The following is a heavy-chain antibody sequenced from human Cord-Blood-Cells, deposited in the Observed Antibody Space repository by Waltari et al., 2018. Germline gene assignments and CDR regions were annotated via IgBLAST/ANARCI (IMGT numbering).Heavy chain of an antibody. CDR3: AKDEDSSGWYSN. J-gene: IGHJ4*02. V-gene: IGHV3-30*02. Sequence: QVQLVESGGGVVQPGGSLSLSCAASGFPFSRYGMHWVRQAPGKGLEWVAFIRYDGSNKYYADSVKGRFTISRDNSKNTLYLQMNSLRAEDTAVYYCAKDEDSSGWYSNWGQGTLVTVSS. D-gene: IGHD6-19*01. CDR1: GFPFSRYG. CDR2: IRYDGSNK.